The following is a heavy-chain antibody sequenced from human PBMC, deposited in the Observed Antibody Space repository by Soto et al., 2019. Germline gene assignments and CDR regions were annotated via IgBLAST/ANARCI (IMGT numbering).Heavy chain of an antibody. J-gene: IGHJ4*02. CDR2: IYLSGNT. CDR3: ARAIGWFGELLGGYYFDY. Sequence: QLQLQESGSGLVKPSQTLSLTCAVSGGSISSGGCSWSWIRQPPGKGLEGFGSIYLSGNTYYNPSTKSRVTIPVGRSMNQFSLKLGSVLAADTAGYYCARAIGWFGELLGGYYFDYWGQGTLVTVSS. V-gene: IGHV4-30-2*01. CDR1: GGSISSGGCS. D-gene: IGHD3-10*01.